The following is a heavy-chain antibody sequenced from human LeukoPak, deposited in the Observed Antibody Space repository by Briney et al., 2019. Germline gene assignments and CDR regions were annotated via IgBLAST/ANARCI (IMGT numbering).Heavy chain of an antibody. CDR3: ARDLSDDYSLDY. D-gene: IGHD3-16*01. CDR1: GFSFSDYS. Sequence: PGGSLRLSCAASGFSFSDYSMNWVRQAPGKGLEWVSSITISSSIIYYADSVKGRFTISRDNAKNSPFLQMNSLRAEDTAVYYCARDLSDDYSLDYWGQGTLVSVSS. J-gene: IGHJ4*02. V-gene: IGHV3-21*01. CDR2: ITISSSII.